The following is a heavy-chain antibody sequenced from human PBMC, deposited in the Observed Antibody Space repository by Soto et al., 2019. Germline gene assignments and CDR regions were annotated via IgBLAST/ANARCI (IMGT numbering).Heavy chain of an antibody. Sequence: GGSLRLSCAASGFTFSSYSMNWVRQAPGKGLEWVSSISSSSSYIYYADSVKGRFTISRDNAKNSLYLQMNSLRAEDTAVYYCARAATFAGDYYDSSGYRDYWGQGTLVTVSS. CDR3: ARAATFAGDYYDSSGYRDY. J-gene: IGHJ4*02. D-gene: IGHD3-22*01. V-gene: IGHV3-21*01. CDR1: GFTFSSYS. CDR2: ISSSSSYI.